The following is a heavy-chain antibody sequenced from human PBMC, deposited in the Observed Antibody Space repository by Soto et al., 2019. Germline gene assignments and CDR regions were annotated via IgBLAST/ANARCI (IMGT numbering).Heavy chain of an antibody. Sequence: QVQLVQSGAEVKKPGSSVKVSCKASGGTFSSYTISWVRQAPGQGLEWMGRIIPILGIANYAQKFQGRVTLTADKSTSTAYMELSSLRSEATAVYYCARDSPVVPAAEFYYYYMDVWGKGTTVTVSS. J-gene: IGHJ6*03. CDR2: IIPILGIA. V-gene: IGHV1-69*08. CDR3: ARDSPVVPAAEFYYYYMDV. D-gene: IGHD2-2*01. CDR1: GGTFSSYT.